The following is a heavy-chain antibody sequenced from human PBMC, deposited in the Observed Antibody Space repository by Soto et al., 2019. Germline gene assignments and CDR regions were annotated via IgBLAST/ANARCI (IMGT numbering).Heavy chain of an antibody. Sequence: QAQLVESGGGVVQPGRSLRLSCAASGFAFSRYGMHWGRQAPGTGLEWVAVISYDGSLQHYADSVKGRFTISRDNSKNMVLLQISSLRAEDTAVYYCVSDRGYGHASVPYSWGQGTLVSVSS. CDR2: ISYDGSLQ. CDR3: VSDRGYGHASVPYS. V-gene: IGHV3-30*03. D-gene: IGHD5-18*01. CDR1: GFAFSRYG. J-gene: IGHJ4*02.